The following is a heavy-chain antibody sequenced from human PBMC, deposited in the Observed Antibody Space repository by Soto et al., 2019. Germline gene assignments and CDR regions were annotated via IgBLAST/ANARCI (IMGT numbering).Heavy chain of an antibody. Sequence: ETLSLTCTISGASISSLYWSWVRQPPGKGLEWIGYIHYSGSTNYNPSLKSRVTILVDTSKNQFSLRLSSVTAADTAVYYCARGGWSMDVWGQGTTVTVSS. V-gene: IGHV4-59*11. CDR3: ARGGWSMDV. CDR1: GASISSLY. J-gene: IGHJ6*02. CDR2: IHYSGST. D-gene: IGHD2-15*01.